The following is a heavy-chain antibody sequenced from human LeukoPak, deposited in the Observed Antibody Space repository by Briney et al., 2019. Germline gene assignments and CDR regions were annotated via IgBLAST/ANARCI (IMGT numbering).Heavy chain of an antibody. V-gene: IGHV4-39*07. J-gene: IGHJ5*02. CDR2: IFHYGHT. D-gene: IGHD3-16*01. CDR1: GGSISSNSHY. CDR3: ARVGWGNVAAYPNWLDP. Sequence: SETLSLTCTVSGGSISSNSHYWGWIRQPPGTGLEWIANIFHYGHTAYNPSLKRRVTISIDTSQNQLSLRLSSVSAADAAVYYCARVGWGNVAAYPNWLDPWGQGTVVTVSS.